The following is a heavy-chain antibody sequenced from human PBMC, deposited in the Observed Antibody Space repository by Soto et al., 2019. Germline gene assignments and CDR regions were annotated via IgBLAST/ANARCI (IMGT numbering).Heavy chain of an antibody. CDR1: GFTFSSYW. J-gene: IGHJ1*01. V-gene: IGHV3-74*01. Sequence: EVQLVESGGGLVQPGGSLRLSCAASGFTFSSYWMHWVRQAPGKGLMWVSSISTDARSTSYAAPVKGRFTISRDTAKNTLYLQMNRVKAEDTAVYYCARLPNKSPQNWGQGTLVIVSP. CDR2: ISTDARST. CDR3: ARLPNKSPQN.